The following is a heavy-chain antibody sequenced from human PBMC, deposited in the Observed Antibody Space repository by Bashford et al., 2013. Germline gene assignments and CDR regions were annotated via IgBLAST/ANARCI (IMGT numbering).Heavy chain of an antibody. CDR3: AREAYTSFWVSPTRFFDS. D-gene: IGHD3-16*01. Sequence: VASVKVSCKASGYTFTSHGISWVRQAPGQGLEWLGWISTYNGNTGYAQKLQGRVTMTVDTSTSTAYMELRSLRSDDAALYYCAREAYTSFWVSPTRFFDSWGQGTLVTVSS. J-gene: IGHJ4*01. CDR2: ISTYNGNT. CDR1: GYTFTSHG. V-gene: IGHV1-18*04.